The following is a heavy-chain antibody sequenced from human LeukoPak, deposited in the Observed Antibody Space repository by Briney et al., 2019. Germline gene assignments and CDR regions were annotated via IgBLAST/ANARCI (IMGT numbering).Heavy chain of an antibody. V-gene: IGHV4-59*01. CDR3: ARVGRRRDAEGYFDY. Sequence: SETLSHMRSVWGLPISSYFWDLVRQPPGKGLEWIGYIYYSGSTNYNPSLKSRVTISVDTSKNQFSLKLSSVTAADTAVYYCARVGRRRDAEGYFDYWGQGTLVTVSS. CDR2: IYYSGST. D-gene: IGHD5-24*01. J-gene: IGHJ4*02. CDR1: GLPISSYF.